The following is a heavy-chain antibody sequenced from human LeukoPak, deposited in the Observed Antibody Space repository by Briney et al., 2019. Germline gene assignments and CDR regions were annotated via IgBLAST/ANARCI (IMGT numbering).Heavy chain of an antibody. V-gene: IGHV3-30*04. CDR3: ARGGVDYYGSGTYYLMYYFDY. CDR1: GFTFSSYA. Sequence: GRSLRLSCAASGFTFSSYAMHWVRQAPGKGLEWVAVISYDGSNKYYADSVKGRFTISRDNSKNTLYLQMNSLRAEDTAVYFCARGGVDYYGSGTYYLMYYFDYWGQGALVTVSS. CDR2: ISYDGSNK. D-gene: IGHD3-10*01. J-gene: IGHJ4*02.